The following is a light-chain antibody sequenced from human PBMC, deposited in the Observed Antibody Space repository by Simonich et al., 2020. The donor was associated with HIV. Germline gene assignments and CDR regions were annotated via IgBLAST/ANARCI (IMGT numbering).Light chain of an antibody. J-gene: IGKJ1*01. CDR1: QSVLYNSNNTNY. CDR2: WAS. V-gene: IGKV4-1*01. CDR3: QQYYSAPRT. Sequence: DIGMTQSPDSLAVSLGERAPINCKSSQSVLYNSNNTNYLVWYQQKPGQPHKLLIYWASTRESGVPNRCSGSGSGTDFTLTISSLQAEDVAVYYCQQYYSAPRTFGQGTKVEIK.